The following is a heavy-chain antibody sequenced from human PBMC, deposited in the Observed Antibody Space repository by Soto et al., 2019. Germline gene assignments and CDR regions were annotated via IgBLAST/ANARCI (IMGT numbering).Heavy chain of an antibody. V-gene: IGHV4-59*01. J-gene: IGHJ5*02. CDR3: ARDLAVAGRLYNWFDP. CDR2: IYHSGGT. Sequence: QVQLQESGPGLVKPSETLSLTCTVSGGSISRYYWSWIRQPPGKGLEGIGHIYHSGGTNYNPSLKSRVTISVDTSKNQFSLRLKSVTPADTAVYYCARDLAVAGRLYNWFDPWGHGTLVTVSS. CDR1: GGSISRYY. D-gene: IGHD6-19*01.